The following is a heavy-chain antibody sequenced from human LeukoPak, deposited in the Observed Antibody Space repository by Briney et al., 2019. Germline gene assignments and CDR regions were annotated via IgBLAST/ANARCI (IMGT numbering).Heavy chain of an antibody. Sequence: PSETLSLTCTVSGGSISSYYWSWLRQPPGKGLEWIGYIYYSGSTNYNPSLKSRVTMSVDTSKNQFSLKLSSVTAADTAGYYCARVDIAVVPSSNFDYWGQGTLVTVSS. CDR2: IYYSGST. V-gene: IGHV4-59*04. CDR3: ARVDIAVVPSSNFDY. CDR1: GGSISSYY. J-gene: IGHJ4*02. D-gene: IGHD2-2*01.